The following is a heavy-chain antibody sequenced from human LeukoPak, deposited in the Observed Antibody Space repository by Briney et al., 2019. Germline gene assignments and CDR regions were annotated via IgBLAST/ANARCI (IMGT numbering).Heavy chain of an antibody. Sequence: GGSLRLSCAASGFTFSSYEMNWVRQAPGEGLEWVSYISSSGSTIYYADSVKGRFTISRDNAKNSLYLQMNSLRAEDTAVYYCAKGRIVKLDYWGRGTLVTVSS. CDR2: ISSSGSTI. CDR1: GFTFSSYE. J-gene: IGHJ4*02. V-gene: IGHV3-48*03. D-gene: IGHD1-26*01. CDR3: AKGRIVKLDY.